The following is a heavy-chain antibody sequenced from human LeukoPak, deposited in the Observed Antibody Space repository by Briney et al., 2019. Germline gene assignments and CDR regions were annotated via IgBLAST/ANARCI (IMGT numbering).Heavy chain of an antibody. Sequence: GGSLRLSCAASGFTFSSYAMSWVRQAPGKGLEWVSAISGSGDDTYYADSVKGRFTISRDNSKNTLYLQMNSLRAEDTALYYCAKGSYYDSSGTYYFDYWGQGTLVTVSS. V-gene: IGHV3-23*01. J-gene: IGHJ4*02. CDR3: AKGSYYDSSGTYYFDY. D-gene: IGHD3-22*01. CDR2: ISGSGDDT. CDR1: GFTFSSYA.